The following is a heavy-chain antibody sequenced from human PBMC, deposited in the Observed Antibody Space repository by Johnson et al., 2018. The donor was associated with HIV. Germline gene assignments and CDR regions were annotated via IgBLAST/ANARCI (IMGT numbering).Heavy chain of an antibody. CDR3: GVLWFREWVAFDI. J-gene: IGHJ3*02. D-gene: IGHD3-10*01. Sequence: QVQLVESGGGVVQPGRSLRVSCAASGFTFSSYGMHWVRQAPGKGLEWVAVIWYDGSNKYYADSVKVRFTISRDNSKNTLYLQMNSLRAEDTAAYYCGVLWFREWVAFDIWGQGTMVTVS. V-gene: IGHV3-33*08. CDR1: GFTFSSYG. CDR2: IWYDGSNK.